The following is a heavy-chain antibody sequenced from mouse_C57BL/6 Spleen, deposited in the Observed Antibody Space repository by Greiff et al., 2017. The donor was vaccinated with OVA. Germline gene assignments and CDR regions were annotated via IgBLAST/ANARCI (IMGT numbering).Heavy chain of an antibody. CDR1: GYSFTGYY. Sequence: VQLKESGPELVKPGASVKISCKASGYSFTGYYMHWVKQSHGNILDWIGYIYPYNGVSSYNQKFKGKATLTVDKSSSTAYMELRSLTSEDSAVYYCARGDYGSSYGRSYAMDYWGQGTSVTVSS. CDR3: ARGDYGSSYGRSYAMDY. J-gene: IGHJ4*01. D-gene: IGHD1-1*01. CDR2: IYPYNGVS. V-gene: IGHV1-31*01.